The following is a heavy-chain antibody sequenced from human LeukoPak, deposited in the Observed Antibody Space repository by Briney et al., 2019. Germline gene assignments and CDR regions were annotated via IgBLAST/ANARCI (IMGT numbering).Heavy chain of an antibody. J-gene: IGHJ5*02. CDR1: GGSVSSGVYY. CDR2: IYYSGTT. Sequence: PSQTLSLTCTVSGGSVSSGVYYWSWLRQLPGKGLEWIGYIYYSGTTYYNPSLKSRVTISIDTSKNQFSLRLTSVTAADTAVYYCARDLTSWGQGTLVTVSS. CDR3: ARDLTS. V-gene: IGHV4-31*03. D-gene: IGHD3-9*01.